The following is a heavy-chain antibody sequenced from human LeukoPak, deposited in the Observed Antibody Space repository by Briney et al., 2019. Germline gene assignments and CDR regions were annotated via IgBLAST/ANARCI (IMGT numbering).Heavy chain of an antibody. CDR2: ISSSGSNT. CDR1: GFTLSSYA. J-gene: IGHJ4*02. V-gene: IGHV3-23*01. D-gene: IGHD3-3*01. CDR3: AKAPDDFWSGSRYYFDY. Sequence: GGSLRLSCAASGFTLSSYALSWVRQAPGKGLEWVSSISSSGSNTFYADSVKGRFTISRGEPKNTLYLQMNSLRAEDTAVYYCAKAPDDFWSGSRYYFDYWGQGTLVTVSS.